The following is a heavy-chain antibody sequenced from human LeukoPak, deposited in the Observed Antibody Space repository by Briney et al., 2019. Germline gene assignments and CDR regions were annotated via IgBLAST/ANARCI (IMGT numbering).Heavy chain of an antibody. Sequence: PSETLSLTCAVYGGSFSGYYWSWIRQPPGKGLEWIGEINHSGSTNYNPSLKSRVTISVDTSKNQFSLKLSSVTAADTAVYYCARSITIFGVVTPFDYWGQGTLVTVSS. V-gene: IGHV4-34*01. CDR2: INHSGST. CDR3: ARSITIFGVVTPFDY. D-gene: IGHD3-3*01. J-gene: IGHJ4*02. CDR1: GGSFSGYY.